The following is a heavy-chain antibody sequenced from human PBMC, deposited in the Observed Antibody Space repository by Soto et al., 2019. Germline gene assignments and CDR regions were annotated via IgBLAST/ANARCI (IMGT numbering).Heavy chain of an antibody. Sequence: PSETLSLTCTVSGGSISSYYWSWIRQPPGKGLEWIGYIYYSGSTNYNPSLKSRVTISVDTSKNQFSLKLSSVTAADTAVYYCARGRYLGRYFDWLFAYNWFDPWGQGTLVTVSS. J-gene: IGHJ5*02. CDR3: ARGRYLGRYFDWLFAYNWFDP. D-gene: IGHD3-9*01. CDR2: IYYSGST. V-gene: IGHV4-59*12. CDR1: GGSISSYY.